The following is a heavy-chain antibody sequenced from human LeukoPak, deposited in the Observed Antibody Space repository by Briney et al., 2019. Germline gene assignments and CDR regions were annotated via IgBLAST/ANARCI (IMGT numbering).Heavy chain of an antibody. V-gene: IGHV3-48*01. D-gene: IGHD2-15*01. Sequence: GSLRLSCAAPGFTFSSYSMNWVRQAPGKGLEWVSYISSSSSTIYYADSVKGRFTISRDNAKNSLYLQMNSLRAEDTAVYYCARDCSGGSCYWHYMDVWGKGTTVTVS. CDR1: GFTFSSYS. J-gene: IGHJ6*03. CDR3: ARDCSGGSCYWHYMDV. CDR2: ISSSSSTI.